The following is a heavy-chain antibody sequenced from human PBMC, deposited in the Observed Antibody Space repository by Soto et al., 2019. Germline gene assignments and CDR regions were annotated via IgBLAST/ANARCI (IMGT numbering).Heavy chain of an antibody. CDR3: ARIRGLGEVSPYFDH. D-gene: IGHD3-16*01. Sequence: SETLSLTCTVSGGSISSSSDNWGWIRQPPGKGLEWIGSIYYSGSTNYNSSLKRRVTISVDTSKNQFSLKLTSVTAADTAVYYCARIRGLGEVSPYFDHWGQGARVTVSS. CDR1: GGSISSSSDN. V-gene: IGHV4-39*01. J-gene: IGHJ4*02. CDR2: IYYSGST.